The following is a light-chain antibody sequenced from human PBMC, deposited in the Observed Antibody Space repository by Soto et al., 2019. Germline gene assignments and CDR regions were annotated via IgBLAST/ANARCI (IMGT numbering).Light chain of an antibody. CDR1: QSISSY. J-gene: IGKJ1*01. CDR2: AAS. V-gene: IGKV1-39*01. CDR3: QQSYSTTAT. Sequence: DIQKTQSPSSLSASVGDRVTITCRASQSISSYLNWYQQKPGKAPKLLIYAASSLQSGVPSRFSGSGSGTDFTLTISSLQPEDFATYYCQQSYSTTATFGQGTKVEIK.